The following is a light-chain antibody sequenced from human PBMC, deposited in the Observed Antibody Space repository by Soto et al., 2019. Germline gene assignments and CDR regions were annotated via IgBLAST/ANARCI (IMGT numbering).Light chain of an antibody. Sequence: QSALTQPASVSGSPGQPITISCTGTSSDVGGYKYVSWYQQHPGKAPKLMIYEDSNRPSGVSNRVSGSKSGNTASLTISGLQAEDEADYYCSSYTSTSTVVFGVGTKVTVL. CDR1: SSDVGGYKY. CDR2: EDS. J-gene: IGLJ1*01. CDR3: SSYTSTSTVV. V-gene: IGLV2-14*01.